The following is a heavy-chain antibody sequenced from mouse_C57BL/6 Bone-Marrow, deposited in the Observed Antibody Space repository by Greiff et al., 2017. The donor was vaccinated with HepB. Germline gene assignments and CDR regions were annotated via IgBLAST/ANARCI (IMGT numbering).Heavy chain of an antibody. CDR2: IDPENGDT. J-gene: IGHJ3*01. Sequence: VQLQQSGAELVRPGASVKLSCTASCFNIKDDYMHWVKQRPEQGLEWIGWIDPENGDTEYASKFQGKATITADTSSNTAYLQLSSLTSEDTAVYYCTSYWVAYWGQGTLVTVSA. V-gene: IGHV14-4*01. CDR3: TSYWVAY. CDR1: CFNIKDDY.